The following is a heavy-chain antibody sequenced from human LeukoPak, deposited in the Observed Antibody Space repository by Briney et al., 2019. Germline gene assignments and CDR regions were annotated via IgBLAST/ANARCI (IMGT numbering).Heavy chain of an antibody. CDR1: DGSFSGYY. J-gene: IGHJ4*02. CDR2: INHSGST. Sequence: SETLSLTCAVYDGSFSGYYWSWIRQPPGKGLEWIGEINHSGSTNYNPSLKSRVTISLDTSRSQFSLKVRYVTAADTAVYYCARGLNDSWTGENYWGQGTLVTVSS. V-gene: IGHV4-34*01. D-gene: IGHD3-3*01. CDR3: ARGLNDSWTGENY.